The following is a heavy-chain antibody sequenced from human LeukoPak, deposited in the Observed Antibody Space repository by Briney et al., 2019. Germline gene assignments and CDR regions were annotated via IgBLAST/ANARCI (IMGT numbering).Heavy chain of an antibody. Sequence: GGSLRLSCAASGFTFSSYSMNWVRQAPGKGLEWVSSISSSSSYIYYADSVKGRFTISRDNAKNPLYLQMNSLRAEDTAVYYCARVSGNDAFDIWGQGTMVTVSS. CDR3: ARVSGNDAFDI. D-gene: IGHD3-10*01. CDR2: ISSSSSYI. CDR1: GFTFSSYS. J-gene: IGHJ3*02. V-gene: IGHV3-21*01.